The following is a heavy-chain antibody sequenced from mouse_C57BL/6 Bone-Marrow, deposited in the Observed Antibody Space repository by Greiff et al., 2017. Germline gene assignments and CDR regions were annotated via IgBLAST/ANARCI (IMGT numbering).Heavy chain of an antibody. V-gene: IGHV1-55*01. Sequence: VKLQQPGAELVKPGASVKMSCKASGYTFTSYWINWVKQRPGQGLEWIGDIYPGSGSTNYNEKFKSKATLTVDTSSSIAYMQLSSLTSEDSAVFYCARGEYYINLFDYWGRGTTLTVSS. CDR3: ARGEYYINLFDY. D-gene: IGHD2-5*01. CDR2: IYPGSGST. J-gene: IGHJ2*01. CDR1: GYTFTSYW.